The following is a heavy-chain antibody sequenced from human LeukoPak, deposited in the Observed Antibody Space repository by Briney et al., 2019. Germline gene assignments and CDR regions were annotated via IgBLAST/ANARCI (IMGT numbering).Heavy chain of an antibody. CDR1: GYTFTRYA. D-gene: IGHD3-22*01. J-gene: IGHJ4*02. V-gene: IGHV1-2*02. CDR2: INPNSGGT. Sequence: ASVKVSCKASGYTFTRYAISWVRQAPGQGLEWMGWINPNSGGTNYAQNFQGRVTMTRDTSISTAYMEVSRLRSDDTAVYYCAREDSSGYDYWGQGTLVTVSS. CDR3: AREDSSGYDY.